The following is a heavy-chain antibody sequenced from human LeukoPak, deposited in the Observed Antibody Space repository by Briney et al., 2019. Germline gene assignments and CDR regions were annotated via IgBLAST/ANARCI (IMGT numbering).Heavy chain of an antibody. J-gene: IGHJ6*03. CDR1: GFTFSRYW. CDR3: ASDIVVVPAATHYYYMGV. CDR2: IKQDGSEK. Sequence: GGSLRLSCAASGFTFSRYWMSWVRQAPGKGLEWVANIKQDGSEKYYVDSVKGRFTISRDNAKNSLYLQMNSLRAEDTAVYYCASDIVVVPAATHYYYMGVWGKGTTVTVSS. D-gene: IGHD2-2*01. V-gene: IGHV3-7*01.